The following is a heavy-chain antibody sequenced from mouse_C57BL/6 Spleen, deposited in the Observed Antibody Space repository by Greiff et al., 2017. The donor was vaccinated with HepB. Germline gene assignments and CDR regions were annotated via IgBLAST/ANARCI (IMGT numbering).Heavy chain of an antibody. CDR2: INPNNGGT. J-gene: IGHJ2*01. CDR1: GYTFTDYS. D-gene: IGHD2-4*01. CDR3: ARDYDNFDY. Sequence: EVQLQQSGPELVKPGASVKISCKASGYTFTDYSMNWVKQSHGKSLEWIGDINPNNGGTSYNQKFKGKATLTVDKSSSTAYMEIRSLTSEDSAVYYCARDYDNFDYWGQGTTLTVSS. V-gene: IGHV1-26*01.